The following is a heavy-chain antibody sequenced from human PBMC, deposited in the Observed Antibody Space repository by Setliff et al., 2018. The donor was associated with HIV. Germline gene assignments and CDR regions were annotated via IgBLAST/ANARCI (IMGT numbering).Heavy chain of an antibody. Sequence: GGSLRLSCAASGFTFSSHAMHWVRQAPGKGLEWVAIISYDETNQYYADSLKGRFTISRDNAKKSLYLQMTSLRAEDTAVYYCAREGLSGWYDFDSWGQGRLVTVSS. CDR2: ISYDETNQ. V-gene: IGHV3-30*04. CDR3: AREGLSGWYDFDS. D-gene: IGHD6-19*01. J-gene: IGHJ4*02. CDR1: GFTFSSHA.